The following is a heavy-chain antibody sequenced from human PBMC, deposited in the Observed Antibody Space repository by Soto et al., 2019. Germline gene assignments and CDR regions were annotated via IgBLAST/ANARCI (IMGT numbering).Heavy chain of an antibody. J-gene: IGHJ6*02. D-gene: IGHD4-17*01. V-gene: IGHV3-21*01. CDR3: ARDAPVSGSYGDAISYYYYGMDV. CDR1: GFTFSSYS. Sequence: GGSLRLSCAASGFTFSSYSMNWVRQAPGKGLEWVSSISSSSSYIYYADSVKGRFTISRDNAKNSLYLQMNSLRAEDTAVYYCARDAPVSGSYGDAISYYYYGMDVWGQGATVTVSS. CDR2: ISSSSSYI.